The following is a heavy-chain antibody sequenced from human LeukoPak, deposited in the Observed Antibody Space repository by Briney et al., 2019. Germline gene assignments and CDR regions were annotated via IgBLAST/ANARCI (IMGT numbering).Heavy chain of an antibody. CDR2: MNPNSGNT. Sequence: GASVKVSGKASGYTFTNYDINWVRQASGQGLDWMGWMNPNSGNTGYAQKFQGRVTMTRNTSISTAYMELSSLSSEDTAVYYCARGPGCISTSCPYYFDYWGQGTLVTVSS. CDR1: GYTFTNYD. CDR3: ARGPGCISTSCPYYFDY. V-gene: IGHV1-8*01. J-gene: IGHJ4*02. D-gene: IGHD2-2*01.